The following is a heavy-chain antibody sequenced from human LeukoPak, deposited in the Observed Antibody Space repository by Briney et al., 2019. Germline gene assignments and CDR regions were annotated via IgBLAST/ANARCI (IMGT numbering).Heavy chain of an antibody. Sequence: GGSLRLSCAASGFTFSSYAMSWVRQAPGKGLEWVSAISGSGGSTYYADSVKGRFTISRDNSKNTLYLQMNSLRAEDTAVYYCAKGSQIVVVSIIDYWGQGTLVTVSS. CDR1: GFTFSSYA. D-gene: IGHD3-22*01. CDR3: AKGSQIVVVSIIDY. V-gene: IGHV3-23*01. CDR2: ISGSGGST. J-gene: IGHJ4*02.